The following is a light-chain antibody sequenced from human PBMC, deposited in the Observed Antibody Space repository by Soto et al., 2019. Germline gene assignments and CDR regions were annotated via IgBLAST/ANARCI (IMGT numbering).Light chain of an antibody. J-gene: IGKJ1*01. CDR3: HQYYTYPWK. CDR2: DVS. CDR1: QSISSW. V-gene: IGKV1-5*01. Sequence: DIQMTQSPSTLSASVGDRVTITCLASQSISSWLAWYQQKPGKAPKLLIYDVSSLGSGVPSRFSGSGSGTEFTLTISSLQPDDFATYYCHQYYTYPWKFGQGTKVDI.